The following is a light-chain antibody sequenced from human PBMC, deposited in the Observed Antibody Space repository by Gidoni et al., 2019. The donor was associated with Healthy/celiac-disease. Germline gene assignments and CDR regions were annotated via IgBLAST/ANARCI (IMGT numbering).Light chain of an antibody. V-gene: IGKV1-39*01. Sequence: DIQMTQSPSSLSASVGDRVTITCRASQSISSDLNWYQQKPGKAPKLLIYAASSLQSGGPSRFSGSGSGTDCTITISSLQPEDFATYYCQQSYSTLYTFGQGTKLEIK. CDR2: AAS. J-gene: IGKJ2*01. CDR3: QQSYSTLYT. CDR1: QSISSD.